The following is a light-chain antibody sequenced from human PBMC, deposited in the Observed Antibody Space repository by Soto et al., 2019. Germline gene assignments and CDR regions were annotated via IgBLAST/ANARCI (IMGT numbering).Light chain of an antibody. CDR3: QQFNSYPHT. V-gene: IGKV1-13*02. CDR2: DAS. J-gene: IGKJ2*01. CDR1: PGISSA. Sequence: AIQLTQSPSSLSASVGDRVTITCRASPGISSALAWYQQKPGKAPKILIYDASSLASGVPSRFRGSGSGTDFTLTISSLQPEGFATYYCQQFNSYPHTFGQGTKREIK.